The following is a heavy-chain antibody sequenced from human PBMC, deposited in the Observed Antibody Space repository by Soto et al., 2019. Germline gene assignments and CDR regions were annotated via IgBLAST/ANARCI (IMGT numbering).Heavy chain of an antibody. D-gene: IGHD3-9*01. CDR1: GFTFSKAW. V-gene: IGHV3-15*07. J-gene: IGHJ6*02. CDR3: TTLNYDILTGYYYYGMDV. Sequence: GGSLRLSCAASGFTFSKAWMNWVRQAPGKGLEWVGRIKSKTDGGTTDYAAPVKVRFTISRDDYKNTLNLLMNSLKTKDTAEYYCTTLNYDILTGYYYYGMDVWGQGTTVTVSS. CDR2: IKSKTDGGTT.